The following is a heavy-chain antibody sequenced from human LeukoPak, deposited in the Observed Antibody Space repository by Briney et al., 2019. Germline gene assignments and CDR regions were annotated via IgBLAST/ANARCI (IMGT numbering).Heavy chain of an antibody. V-gene: IGHV1-69*04. CDR2: IIPILGIA. D-gene: IGHD6-13*01. CDR3: ATGPITGIAAAGVGY. J-gene: IGHJ4*02. CDR1: GGTFSSYA. Sequence: ASVKVSCKASGGTFSSYAISWVRQAPGQGLEWMGRIIPILGIANYAQKFQGRVTITADKSTSTAYMELSSLRSEDTAVYYCATGPITGIAAAGVGYWGQGTLVTVSS.